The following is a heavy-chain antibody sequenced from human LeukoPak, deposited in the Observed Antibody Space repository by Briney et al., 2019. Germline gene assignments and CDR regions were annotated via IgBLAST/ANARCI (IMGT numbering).Heavy chain of an antibody. V-gene: IGHV1-69*04. CDR3: ARGPSYDILTGYYLI. J-gene: IGHJ4*02. Sequence: SVKVSCKASGGTFSSYAISWVRQAPGQGLEWMGRIIPILGIANYAQKFQGRVTITADKSTSTAYMELSSLRSEDTAVYYCARGPSYDILTGYYLIWGQGTLVTVSS. CDR2: IIPILGIA. CDR1: GGTFSSYA. D-gene: IGHD3-9*01.